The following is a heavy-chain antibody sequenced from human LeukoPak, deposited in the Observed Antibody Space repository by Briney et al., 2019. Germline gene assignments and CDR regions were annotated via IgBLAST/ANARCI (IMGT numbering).Heavy chain of an antibody. V-gene: IGHV1-18*01. CDR3: ARDAGKLSCSH. D-gene: IGHD2-15*01. CDR2: INGYNGNT. J-gene: IGHJ4*02. CDR1: GGTFSSYA. Sequence: ASVKVSCKASGGTFSSYAISWVRQAPGQGLEWIGWINGYNGNTNYGRKLQGRVTMTTDTTTSTAYMELRSLRSDDTAIYYCARDAGKLSCSHWGQGTLVTVSS.